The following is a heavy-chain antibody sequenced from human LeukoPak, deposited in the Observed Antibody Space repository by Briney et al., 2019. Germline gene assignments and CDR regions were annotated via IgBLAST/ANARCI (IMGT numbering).Heavy chain of an antibody. D-gene: IGHD6-6*01. CDR1: GFTFSDYY. CDR3: ASSSRSLAARPVN. J-gene: IGHJ4*02. Sequence: PGGSLRLSCAASGFTFSDYYMSWIRQAPGKGLEWVANINQDGSEKYYVDSVKGRFTISRDNAKNSLCLQMNSLRAEDTAVYYCASSSRSLAARPVNWGQGTRVTVSS. CDR2: INQDGSEK. V-gene: IGHV3-7*01.